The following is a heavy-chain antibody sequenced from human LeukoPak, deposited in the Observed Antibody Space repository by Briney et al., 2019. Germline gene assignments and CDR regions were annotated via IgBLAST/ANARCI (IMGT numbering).Heavy chain of an antibody. Sequence: SVKVSCKTSGFTFSTSAVQWVRQARGQRLEWIGWIIVGSGATNYAQSLQGRFTITRDMSTNTAYMELSSLGSEDSAVYYCAAELYGVYTDCCAFHLWGQGTMVTVSS. CDR3: AAELYGVYTDCCAFHL. D-gene: IGHD4-17*01. CDR2: IIVGSGAT. CDR1: GFTFSTSA. J-gene: IGHJ3*01. V-gene: IGHV1-58*01.